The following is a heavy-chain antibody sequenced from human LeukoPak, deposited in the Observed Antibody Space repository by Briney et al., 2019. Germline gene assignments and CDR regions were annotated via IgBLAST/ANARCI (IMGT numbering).Heavy chain of an antibody. CDR2: VRFDGSNK. V-gene: IGHV3-30*02. CDR1: GFTFSSYG. D-gene: IGHD2-21*02. Sequence: QPGGSLRLSCAPSGFTFSSYGMHWVRQAPGKGLEWVTFVRFDGSNKYYAGSVKGRFTISRDNSKNTLYLQMNSLRAEDTAVYYCARSAVRGLPVLGYWGQGTLVTVSS. J-gene: IGHJ4*02. CDR3: ARSAVRGLPVLGY.